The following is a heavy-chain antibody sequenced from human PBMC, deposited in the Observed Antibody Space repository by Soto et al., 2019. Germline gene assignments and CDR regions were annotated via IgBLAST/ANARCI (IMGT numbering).Heavy chain of an antibody. CDR3: ARGDCISTCCYRTWFDP. D-gene: IGHD2-2*02. CDR1: GGTFSSYA. V-gene: IGHV1-69*12. J-gene: IGHJ5*02. Sequence: QVQLVQSGAEVKKPGSSVKVSCKASGGTFSSYAISWVRQAPGQGLEWMGGIIPIFGTANYAQKFQGRVTITADESTSTAYMELSSLRSEDTAVYYCARGDCISTCCYRTWFDPWGQGTLVTVSS. CDR2: IIPIFGTA.